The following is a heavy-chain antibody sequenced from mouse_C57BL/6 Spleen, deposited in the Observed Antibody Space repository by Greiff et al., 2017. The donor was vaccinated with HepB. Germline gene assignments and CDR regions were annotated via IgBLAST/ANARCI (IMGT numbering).Heavy chain of an antibody. CDR3: ARGGLYYGSSYGYFDV. CDR1: GYTFTDYN. Sequence: EVQLQQSGPELVKPGASVKIPCKASGYTFTDYNMDWVKQSHGKSLEWIGDINPNNGGTIYNQKFKDKATLTVDKSSSTAYMQLSSLTSEDSAVYYCARGGLYYGSSYGYFDVWGTGTTVTVSS. V-gene: IGHV1-18*01. J-gene: IGHJ1*03. CDR2: INPNNGGT. D-gene: IGHD1-1*01.